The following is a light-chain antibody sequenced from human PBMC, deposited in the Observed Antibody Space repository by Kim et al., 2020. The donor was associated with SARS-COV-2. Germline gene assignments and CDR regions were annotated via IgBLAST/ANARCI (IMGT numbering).Light chain of an antibody. Sequence: ASVGDTVTSTCRASQSVSPWLAWYQQKPGKAPKLLIYRSSTLESGVSSRFSGRGLGTDFTLTISSLQPDDFATYYCQQYDSGSGTFGQGTKVDIK. V-gene: IGKV1-5*03. CDR3: QQYDSGSGT. CDR1: QSVSPW. J-gene: IGKJ1*01. CDR2: RSS.